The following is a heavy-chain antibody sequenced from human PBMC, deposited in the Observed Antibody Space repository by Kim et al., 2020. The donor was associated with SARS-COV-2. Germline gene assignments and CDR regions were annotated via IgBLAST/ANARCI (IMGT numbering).Heavy chain of an antibody. Sequence: SETLSLTCTVSGGSISSYYWSWIRQPPGKGLEWIGYIYYSGSTNYNPALKSRVTISVDTSKNQFSLKLSSVTAADTAVYYCARFRTNGGIWFGELLLTHYYGMDGWGQGTTVTVSS. J-gene: IGHJ6*02. CDR2: IYYSGST. CDR1: GGSISSYY. V-gene: IGHV4-59*01. D-gene: IGHD3-10*01. CDR3: ARFRTNGGIWFGELLLTHYYGMDG.